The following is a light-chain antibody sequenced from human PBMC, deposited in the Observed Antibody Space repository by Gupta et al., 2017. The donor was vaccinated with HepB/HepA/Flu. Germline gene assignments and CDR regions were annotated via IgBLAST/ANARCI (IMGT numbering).Light chain of an antibody. CDR1: QSISSW. CDR3: QQYNSYSSS. V-gene: IGKV1-5*03. J-gene: IGKJ4*01. Sequence: DSQRTQSPSTLSASVGDRVTITCRASQSISSWLAWYQQKPGKTPKLLIYKASSLESGVPSRFSGSGSGTEFTLTISSLQPDDFATYYCQQYNSYSSSFGGGTKVEIK. CDR2: KAS.